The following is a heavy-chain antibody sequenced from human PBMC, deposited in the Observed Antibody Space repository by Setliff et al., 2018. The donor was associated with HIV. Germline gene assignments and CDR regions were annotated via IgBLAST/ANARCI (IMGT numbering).Heavy chain of an antibody. CDR1: SDSIRFYY. D-gene: IGHD5-12*01. J-gene: IGHJ4*02. CDR2: DYYTGST. Sequence: SETLSLTCTVSSDSIRFYYWTWIRQPPGKGLEWIGNDYYTGSTNYNPSLKSRITISIDTSKSQFSLKLSSVTAADTAVYYCARRAFKDGYKRSYFDYWGQGTLVTVSS. V-gene: IGHV4-59*08. CDR3: ARRAFKDGYKRSYFDY.